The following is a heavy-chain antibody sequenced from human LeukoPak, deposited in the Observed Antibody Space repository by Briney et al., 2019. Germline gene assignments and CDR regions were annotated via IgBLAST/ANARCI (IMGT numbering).Heavy chain of an antibody. V-gene: IGHV3-43*01. CDR1: GFSFDVFT. CDR3: AKGAVVTPGFFDY. Sequence: GGSLRLSCEVSGFSFDVFTMYWVRQSPEKGLECVSFISWDGGITHYMDSVKGRFTISRDNSKNFLYLQMNDPRTEDTAIYYCAKGAVVTPGFFDYWGQGTLVTVSS. J-gene: IGHJ4*02. CDR2: ISWDGGIT. D-gene: IGHD2-21*02.